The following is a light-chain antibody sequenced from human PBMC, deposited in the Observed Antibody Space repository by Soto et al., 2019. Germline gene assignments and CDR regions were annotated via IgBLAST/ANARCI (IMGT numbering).Light chain of an antibody. CDR3: SSYTSTRVV. Sequence: QSVLTQPASVAGSPGQSITISYTGTSSDVGGYNYVSWYQQHPGKAPKLMIYDVSNRPSGVSNRFSGSKSGNTASLTISGLQAEDEADYYCSSYTSTRVVFGTGT. CDR1: SSDVGGYNY. J-gene: IGLJ1*01. V-gene: IGLV2-14*01. CDR2: DVS.